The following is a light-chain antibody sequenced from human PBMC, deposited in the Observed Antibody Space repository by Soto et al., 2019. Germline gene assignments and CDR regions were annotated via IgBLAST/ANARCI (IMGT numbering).Light chain of an antibody. CDR3: AAWDDSLNGRV. Sequence: QSVLTQPPSASGTPGQRVTISCSGSNSNIGSNTVNWYQQLPGTAPQLLIYYDNLRPSGVPDRISGSKSGTSASLGISGLQSDDEADYYCAAWDDSLNGRVFRTGTKVTIL. V-gene: IGLV1-44*01. CDR1: NSNIGSNT. CDR2: YDN. J-gene: IGLJ1*01.